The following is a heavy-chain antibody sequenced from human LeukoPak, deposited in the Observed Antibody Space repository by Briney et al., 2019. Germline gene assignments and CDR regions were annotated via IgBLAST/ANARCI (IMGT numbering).Heavy chain of an antibody. J-gene: IGHJ5*02. CDR3: ARDLGYSSSWPNWFDP. CDR2: IYTSGST. V-gene: IGHV4-4*07. Sequence: PSETLSLTCTVSGGSISSYYWSWIRQPAGKGLEWIGRIYTSGSTNYNPSLKSRVTMSVDTYKNQFSLKLSSVTAADTAVYYCARDLGYSSSWPNWFDPWAREPWSPSPQ. D-gene: IGHD6-13*01. CDR1: GGSISSYY.